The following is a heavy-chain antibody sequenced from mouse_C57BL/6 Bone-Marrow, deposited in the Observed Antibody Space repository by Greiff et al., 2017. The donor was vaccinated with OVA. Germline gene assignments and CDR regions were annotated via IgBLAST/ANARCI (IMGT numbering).Heavy chain of an antibody. CDR1: GYTFTSYG. J-gene: IGHJ2*01. CDR2: IYPRSGYT. V-gene: IGHV1-81*01. CDR3: ARVGSFITTVVGFDY. Sequence: QVQLQQSGAELARPGASVKLSCTASGYTFTSYGISWVKQSTGQGLEWIGEIYPRSGYTYYHEKFKGKATLTGDNSSSTPYMEIRSLTSEDSAVDFCARVGSFITTVVGFDYWGQGTTLTVSS. D-gene: IGHD1-1*01.